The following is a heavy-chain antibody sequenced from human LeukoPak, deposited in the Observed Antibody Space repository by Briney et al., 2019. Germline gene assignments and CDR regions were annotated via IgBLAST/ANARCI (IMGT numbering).Heavy chain of an antibody. J-gene: IGHJ5*02. CDR1: RFTFGEYA. D-gene: IGHD3-22*01. CDR3: AKDQGYYDSSGYYYNH. Sequence: GGSLRLSCTASRFTFGEYAVSWFRQAPGKGLEWVSTISGSGGSTYYADSVKGRFTISRDNSKNTLYLQMNSLRAEDTAVYYCAKDQGYYDSSGYYYNHWGQGTLVTVSS. CDR2: ISGSGGST. V-gene: IGHV3-23*01.